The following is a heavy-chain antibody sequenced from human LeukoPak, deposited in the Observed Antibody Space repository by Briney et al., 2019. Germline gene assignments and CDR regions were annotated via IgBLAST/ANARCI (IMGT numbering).Heavy chain of an antibody. CDR3: AKRDGYNSGLPGY. D-gene: IGHD5-24*01. V-gene: IGHV3-23*01. J-gene: IGHJ4*02. CDR2: ISGSGGST. Sequence: GGSLRLSCAASGFTFSSYAMSWVRQAPGKGLERVSAISGSGGSTYYADSVKGRFTISRDNSKNTLYLQMNSLRSEDTAVYYCAKRDGYNSGLPGYWGQGILVTVSS. CDR1: GFTFSSYA.